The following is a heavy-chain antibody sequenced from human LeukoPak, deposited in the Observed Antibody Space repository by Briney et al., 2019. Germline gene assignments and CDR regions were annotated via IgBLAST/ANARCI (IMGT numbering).Heavy chain of an antibody. CDR3: ARAWVDSYYYYMDV. J-gene: IGHJ6*03. Sequence: GGSLRLSCAASGFTFRSYGMHWVRRAPGKGLEWVAFIRYDGSNSYYADSVKGRFAISRDNSKNTLYLQMNSLRAEDTAVYYCARAWVDSYYYYMDVWGKGTTVTISS. D-gene: IGHD5-12*01. CDR1: GFTFRSYG. V-gene: IGHV3-30*02. CDR2: IRYDGSNS.